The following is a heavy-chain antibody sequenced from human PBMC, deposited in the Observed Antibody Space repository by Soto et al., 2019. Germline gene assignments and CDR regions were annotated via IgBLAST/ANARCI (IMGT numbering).Heavy chain of an antibody. Sequence: PSETLSLTCTVSGGSISSYYWGWIRQPPGKGLEWIGYIYYSGSTNYNPSLKSRVTISVDTSKNQFSLKLSSVTAADTAVYYCARGYYDFWSGYRIEQYYFDYWGQGALVTVSS. CDR1: GGSISSYY. V-gene: IGHV4-59*01. CDR2: IYYSGST. J-gene: IGHJ4*02. CDR3: ARGYYDFWSGYRIEQYYFDY. D-gene: IGHD3-3*01.